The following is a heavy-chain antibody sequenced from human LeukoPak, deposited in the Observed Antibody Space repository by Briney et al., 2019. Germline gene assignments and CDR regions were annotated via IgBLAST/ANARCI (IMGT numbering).Heavy chain of an antibody. CDR2: ISAYNGNT. CDR3: ARDPYPYSGSYWYLDY. D-gene: IGHD1-26*01. J-gene: IGHJ4*02. CDR1: GYTFTSYG. Sequence: ASVKVSCKASGYTFTSYGISWVRQAHGQGLEWMGWISAYNGNTNYAQKLQGRVTMTTDTSTSTAYMELRSLRSDDTAVYYCARDPYPYSGSYWYLDYWGQGTLVTVSS. V-gene: IGHV1-18*01.